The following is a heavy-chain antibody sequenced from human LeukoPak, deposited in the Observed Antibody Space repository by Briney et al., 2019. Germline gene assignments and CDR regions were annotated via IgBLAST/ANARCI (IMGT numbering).Heavy chain of an antibody. V-gene: IGHV3-11*01. Sequence: GGSLRLSCAASGFTVSDYYMSWIRQAPGKGLEWVSYISSSGSTIYYADSVKGRFTISRDNAKNSLYLQMNSLRAEDTAVYYCARETTVTAIDYWGQGTLVTVSS. J-gene: IGHJ4*02. CDR2: ISSSGSTI. CDR1: GFTVSDYY. D-gene: IGHD4-17*01. CDR3: ARETTVTAIDY.